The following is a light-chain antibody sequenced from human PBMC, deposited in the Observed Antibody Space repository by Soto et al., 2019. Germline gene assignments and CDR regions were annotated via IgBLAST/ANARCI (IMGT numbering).Light chain of an antibody. CDR1: QSVTNSY. CDR2: AAS. CDR3: QQYGSSPFT. Sequence: EIVLTQSPGTLSLSPGEGATLSCRASQSVTNSYLAWYQQKPGQAPRLLIYAASSRDTGIPDRFSGSGSGTAFTLSINRLEPEDFAVYYCQQYGSSPFTFRPGTKVDVK. V-gene: IGKV3-20*01. J-gene: IGKJ3*01.